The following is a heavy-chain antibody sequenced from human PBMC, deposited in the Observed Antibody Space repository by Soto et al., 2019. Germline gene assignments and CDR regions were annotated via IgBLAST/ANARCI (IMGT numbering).Heavy chain of an antibody. J-gene: IGHJ4*02. V-gene: IGHV3-23*01. CDR2: TSGSGGST. Sequence: RLSCGAAGFTFISYAMSWVRQAPGKGLEWVSATSGSGGSTYYADSVKGRFTISRDNSKNTLYLQMNSLRAEDTAVYYCAKDKSRGSCCADYWGQGTLVTVSS. CDR1: GFTFISYA. CDR3: AKDKSRGSCCADY. D-gene: IGHD2-15*01.